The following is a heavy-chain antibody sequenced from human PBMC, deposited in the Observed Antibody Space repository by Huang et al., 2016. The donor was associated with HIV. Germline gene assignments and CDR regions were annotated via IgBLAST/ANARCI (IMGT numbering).Heavy chain of an antibody. Sequence: QVQLQESGPGLVKPSETLSLTCTVSGGSISSYYWSWLRQPPGKGLEWIGYIQYSGSTNYNPSLKSRVTTSVDTSKNQFFLKLSSVTAADTAVYYCARGGPYSRDYYYYGMDVWGQGTTVTVSS. CDR1: GGSISSYY. V-gene: IGHV4-59*01. D-gene: IGHD6-13*01. CDR3: ARGGPYSRDYYYYGMDV. CDR2: IQYSGST. J-gene: IGHJ6*02.